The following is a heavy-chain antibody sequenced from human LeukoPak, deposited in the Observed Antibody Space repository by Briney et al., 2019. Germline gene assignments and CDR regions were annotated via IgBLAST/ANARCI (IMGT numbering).Heavy chain of an antibody. Sequence: GGSLRLSCAVSGFTLSNYSMNWVRQAPGKGLEWISYISGSGFTIHYADSVKGRFTISRDNAKNSLYLQMNSLRGEDTAVYYCAKDEAWGRYKDWGQGTLVTVSS. V-gene: IGHV3-48*01. CDR1: GFTLSNYS. CDR3: AKDEAWGRYKD. CDR2: ISGSGFTI. J-gene: IGHJ1*01. D-gene: IGHD3-16*01.